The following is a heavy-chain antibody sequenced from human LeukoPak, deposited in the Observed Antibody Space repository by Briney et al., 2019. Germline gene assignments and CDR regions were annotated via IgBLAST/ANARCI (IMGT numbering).Heavy chain of an antibody. J-gene: IGHJ4*02. Sequence: GASMKVSCKASGFTFTSSAMQWVRQARGQRLEWIGWIVVGSGNTNYAQKFQERVTITRDMSTSTAYMELSSLRSEDTAVYYCAAAKGYDSSGYPFDYWGQGTLVTVSS. V-gene: IGHV1-58*02. CDR2: IVVGSGNT. D-gene: IGHD3-22*01. CDR1: GFTFTSSA. CDR3: AAAKGYDSSGYPFDY.